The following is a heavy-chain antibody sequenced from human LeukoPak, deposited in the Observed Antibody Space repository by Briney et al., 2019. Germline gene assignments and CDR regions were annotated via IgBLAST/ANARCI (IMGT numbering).Heavy chain of an antibody. J-gene: IGHJ4*02. V-gene: IGHV1-3*01. Sequence: ASVKVSCKASGYTFTNYPIHWVRQAPGQRLEWMGWINAGNGNTEYSQKFQGRVTIIRDTSANSAYMELSSLRSEDTAVYYCARGLDGCNAYFDFWGQGTLVTVSS. CDR3: ARGLDGCNAYFDF. D-gene: IGHD5-24*01. CDR2: INAGNGNT. CDR1: GYTFTNYP.